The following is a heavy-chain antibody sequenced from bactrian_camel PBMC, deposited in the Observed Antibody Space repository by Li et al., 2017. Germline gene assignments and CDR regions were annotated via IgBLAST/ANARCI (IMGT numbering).Heavy chain of an antibody. Sequence: HVQLVESGGGSVQSGGSLRLSCAASGFTFRRYVMDWVRQAPGKGLEWVSGINRGGDMTDYADAVLGRFTMSRDNAKNTLYLRMNSLKTEDTAVYYCAATDDSWGGGYVPTTA. CDR1: GFTFRRYV. V-gene: IGHV3S1*01. CDR2: INRGGDMT. D-gene: IGHD3*01.